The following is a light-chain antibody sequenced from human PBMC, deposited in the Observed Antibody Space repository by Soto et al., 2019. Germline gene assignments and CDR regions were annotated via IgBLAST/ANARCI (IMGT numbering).Light chain of an antibody. CDR1: TSDIGNNEY. CDR2: EVV. CDR3: SSYTPTTWL. V-gene: IGLV2-14*01. Sequence: QSALTQPASVSGSPGQSITISCTGTTSDIGNNEYVSWYQQHPGKAPQLIIYEVVNRPSGVSNRFSVSKSGNTASLTISGLQAEDEADYYCSSYTPTTWLFGGGTKLTVL. J-gene: IGLJ3*02.